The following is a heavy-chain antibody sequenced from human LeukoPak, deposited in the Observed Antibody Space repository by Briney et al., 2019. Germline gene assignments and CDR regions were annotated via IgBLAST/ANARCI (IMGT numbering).Heavy chain of an antibody. CDR2: IYYSGST. Sequence: SETLSLTCTVSGGSISSNYWSWIRQPPGKGLEWIGYIYYSGSTNYNPSLKSRVTISVDTSKNQFSLKLSSVTAVDTAVYYCARRYCSTTSCSGHNWFDPWGQGTLVTVSS. V-gene: IGHV4-59*01. CDR1: GGSISSNY. J-gene: IGHJ5*02. D-gene: IGHD2-2*01. CDR3: ARRYCSTTSCSGHNWFDP.